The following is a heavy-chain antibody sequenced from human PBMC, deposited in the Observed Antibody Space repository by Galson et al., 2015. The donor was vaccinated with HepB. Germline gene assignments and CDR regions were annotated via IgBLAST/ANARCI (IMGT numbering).Heavy chain of an antibody. CDR1: GGSISSYY. CDR2: IYYSGST. V-gene: IGHV4-59*08. D-gene: IGHD6-13*01. CDR3: ARIAAAGNHFDY. Sequence: SLTCTVSGGSISSYYWSWIRQPPGKGLEWIGYIYYSGSTNYNPSLKSRVTISVDTSKNQFSLKLSSVTAADTAVYYCARIAAAGNHFDYWGQGTLVTVSS. J-gene: IGHJ4*02.